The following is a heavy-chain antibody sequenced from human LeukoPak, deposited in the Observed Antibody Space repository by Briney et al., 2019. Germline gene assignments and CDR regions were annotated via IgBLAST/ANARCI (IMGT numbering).Heavy chain of an antibody. Sequence: SETLSLTCTISGDSTNTYFWSWIRQPPGKGLEWIGYIYYTGTTNYNPSLKSRVTISVDTSKNQFSLRVSSVTAADTGVYYCASKSTDHGELRFDYWGQGTLVTVSS. CDR3: ASKSTDHGELRFDY. J-gene: IGHJ4*02. D-gene: IGHD4-17*01. CDR1: GDSTNTYF. V-gene: IGHV4-59*01. CDR2: IYYTGTT.